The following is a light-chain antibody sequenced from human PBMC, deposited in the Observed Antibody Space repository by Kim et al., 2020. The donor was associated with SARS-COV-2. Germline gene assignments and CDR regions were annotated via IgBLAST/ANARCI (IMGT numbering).Light chain of an antibody. J-gene: IGKJ1*01. Sequence: EIVLTQSPATLSLSPGYRATLSGRASQNVNIYLAWYQQKPGQAPRLLIYGASNRATGIPARFSGSGSGTDFAITISSLEAEDSAVYYCQRRITGPWTFGQRTKVDIK. CDR2: GAS. CDR1: QNVNIY. V-gene: IGKV3-11*01. CDR3: QRRITGPWT.